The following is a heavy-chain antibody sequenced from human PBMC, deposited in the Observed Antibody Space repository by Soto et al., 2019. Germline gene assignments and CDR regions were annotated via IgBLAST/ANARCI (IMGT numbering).Heavy chain of an antibody. CDR1: GGSFSGYY. J-gene: IGHJ5*02. CDR2: INHSGST. Sequence: SETLSLTCAVYGGSFSGYYWSWIRQPPGKGLEWIGEINHSGSTNYNPSLKSRVTISVDTSKNQFSLKLSSVTAADTAVYYCARGLDIVVVPAARGNWFDPWGQGTLVTVSS. CDR3: ARGLDIVVVPAARGNWFDP. D-gene: IGHD2-2*03. V-gene: IGHV4-34*01.